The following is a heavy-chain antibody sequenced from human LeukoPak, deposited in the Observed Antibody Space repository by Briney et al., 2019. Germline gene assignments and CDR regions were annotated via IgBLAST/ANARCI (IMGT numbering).Heavy chain of an antibody. CDR2: INHSGST. CDR3: ARGLRRVQDY. CDR1: GGSFSGYY. V-gene: IGHV4-34*01. J-gene: IGHJ4*02. D-gene: IGHD1-1*01. Sequence: SETLSLTCAVYGGSFSGYYWSWIRQPPGKGLEWIWEINHSGSTNYNPSLKSRVTISVDTSKNQFSLKLSSVTAADTAVYYCARGLRRVQDYWGQGTLVTVSS.